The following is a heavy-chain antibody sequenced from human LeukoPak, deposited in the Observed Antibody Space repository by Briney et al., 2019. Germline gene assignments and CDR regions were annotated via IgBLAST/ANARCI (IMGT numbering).Heavy chain of an antibody. Sequence: GASLQISCKGSGYSFTSYWIGWVRQLPGKGLEWMGIIYPGDSDTRYSPSFQGQVTISADKSISTAYLQWSSLKASDTAMYYCARQVYYYSYFDPWGQGTLVTVSS. V-gene: IGHV5-51*01. CDR2: IYPGDSDT. CDR3: ARQVYYYSYFDP. CDR1: GYSFTSYW. J-gene: IGHJ5*02. D-gene: IGHD3-22*01.